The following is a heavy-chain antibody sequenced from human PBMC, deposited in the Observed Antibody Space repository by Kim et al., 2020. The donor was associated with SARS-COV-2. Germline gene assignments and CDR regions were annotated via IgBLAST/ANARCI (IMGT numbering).Heavy chain of an antibody. CDR2: INTNTGNP. Sequence: ASVKVSCKASGYTFTSYAMNWVRQAPGQGLEWMGWINTNTGNPTYAQGFTGRFVFSLDTSVSTAYLQISSLKAEDTAVYYCARDNAPGKKSLDYDILTGYYWGYYYYGMDVWGQGTTVTVSS. CDR3: ARDNAPGKKSLDYDILTGYYWGYYYYGMDV. V-gene: IGHV7-4-1*02. J-gene: IGHJ6*02. CDR1: GYTFTSYA. D-gene: IGHD3-9*01.